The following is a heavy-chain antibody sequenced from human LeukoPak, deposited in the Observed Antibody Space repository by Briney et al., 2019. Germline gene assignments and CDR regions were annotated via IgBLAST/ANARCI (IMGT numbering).Heavy chain of an antibody. CDR2: INTDGSST. CDR1: GFTFSNYW. V-gene: IGHV3-74*01. CDR3: ARIAYCGGECYSEIDY. D-gene: IGHD2-21*01. Sequence: GGSLRLSCAASGFTFSNYWMHWVRQAPGKGLVWVSRINTDGSSTTYADSVKGRFTISRDNAKNTLYLQMNSLRVEVTAVYYCARIAYCGGECYSEIDYWGQGTLVTVSS. J-gene: IGHJ4*02.